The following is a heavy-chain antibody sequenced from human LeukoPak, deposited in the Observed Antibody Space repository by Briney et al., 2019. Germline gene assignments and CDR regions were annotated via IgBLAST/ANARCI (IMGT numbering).Heavy chain of an antibody. D-gene: IGHD6-13*01. Sequence: SETLSLTCSVSGGSISTYYWNWIRQPPGKGLDWIGYIYYSGSTNYNPSLKSRVTISVDTSKNQFSLKLSSVTAADTAVYYCARGRGSSWYYYYYGMDVWGQGTTVTVSS. CDR2: IYYSGST. J-gene: IGHJ6*02. V-gene: IGHV4-59*12. CDR1: GGSISTYY. CDR3: ARGRGSSWYYYYYGMDV.